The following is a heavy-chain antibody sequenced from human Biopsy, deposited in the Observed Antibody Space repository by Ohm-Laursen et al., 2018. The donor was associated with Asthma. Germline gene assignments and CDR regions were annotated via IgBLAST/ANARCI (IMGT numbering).Heavy chain of an antibody. J-gene: IGHJ6*02. CDR3: AESDFYGAGYYYSMDV. V-gene: IGHV1-3*01. CDR1: GYTFINYA. CDR2: INAGNGNT. Sequence: ASVKVSCKASGYTFINYAIHWVRQAPGQRLEWMGWINAGNGNTKYSQKFQGRVTITRDTSASTAYMDLSSLRSEDTAVYYCAESDFYGAGYYYSMDVWGQGTTVTVSS. D-gene: IGHD3-10*01.